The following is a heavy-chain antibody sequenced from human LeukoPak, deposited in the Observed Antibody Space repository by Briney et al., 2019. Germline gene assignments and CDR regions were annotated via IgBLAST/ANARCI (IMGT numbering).Heavy chain of an antibody. CDR3: ATWGESSSSSRYYYYGTDV. J-gene: IGHJ6*02. D-gene: IGHD6-6*01. V-gene: IGHV3-23*01. CDR2: ISGSGGST. Sequence: GSLRLSCAASGFTFSSYAMSWVRQAPGKGLEWVSAISGSGGSTYYADSVKGWFTISRDNSKNTLYLQMNSLRAEDTAVYYCATWGESSSSSRYYYYGTDVWGQGTTVTVSS. CDR1: GFTFSSYA.